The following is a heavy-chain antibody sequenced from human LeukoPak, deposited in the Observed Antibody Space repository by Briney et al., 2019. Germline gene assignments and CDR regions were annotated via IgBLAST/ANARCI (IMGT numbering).Heavy chain of an antibody. D-gene: IGHD3-10*01. CDR3: AREVNGSFDY. J-gene: IGHJ4*02. CDR1: GFTLSNYG. V-gene: IGHV3-33*01. CDR2: TWYDGSNE. Sequence: GGSLRLSCVASGFTLSNYGMHWVRQAPGKGREWVAVTWYDGSNEYYADSVKGRFTISRDNSKNTMYLQMNSLRAEDTAVYYCAREVNGSFDYRGQRNPVTVSS.